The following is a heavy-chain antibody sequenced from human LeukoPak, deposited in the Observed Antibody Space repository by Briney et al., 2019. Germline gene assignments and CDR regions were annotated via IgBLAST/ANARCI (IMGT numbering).Heavy chain of an antibody. CDR1: GFTFSSYA. V-gene: IGHV3-23*01. J-gene: IGHJ4*02. CDR3: AKLYYYGSGSYHY. Sequence: GGSLRLSCAASGFTFSSYAMSWVRQAPGKGLECVSAISGSGGSTYYADSVKGRFTISRDNSKNTLYLQMNSLRAEDTAVYYCAKLYYYGSGSYHYWGQGTLVTVSS. CDR2: ISGSGGST. D-gene: IGHD3-10*01.